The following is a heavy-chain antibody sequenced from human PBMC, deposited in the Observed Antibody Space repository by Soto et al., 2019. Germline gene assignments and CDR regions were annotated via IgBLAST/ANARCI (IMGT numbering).Heavy chain of an antibody. CDR1: GFSLKNAW. CDR3: TGLWFGEIYNY. J-gene: IGHJ4*01. D-gene: IGHD3-10*01. V-gene: IGHV3-15*07. CDR2: IKNKNDGGTT. Sequence: EVELVESGGGLIKPGGSLTLSCVASGFSLKNAWMNWVRQAPGKGLEWVGRIKNKNDGGTTDYAAFVKGRFTISRDASENTLYLHMNGLKTEDTGVYFCTGLWFGEIYNYWGQGSLVTVSS.